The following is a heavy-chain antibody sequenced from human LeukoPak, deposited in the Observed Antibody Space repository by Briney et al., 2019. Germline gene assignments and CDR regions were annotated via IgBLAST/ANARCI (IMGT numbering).Heavy chain of an antibody. CDR3: ARGAALGD. CDR2: IYHSGSA. J-gene: IGHJ4*02. D-gene: IGHD6-6*01. Sequence: SETLSLTCTVSGGSISSGGYSWSWIRQPPGKGLEWIGYIYHSGSAYYYPSLKSRVTISVDRSKDQFSLKLSSVTAADTAVYYCARGAALGDWGQGTLVTVSS. V-gene: IGHV4-30-2*01. CDR1: GGSISSGGYS.